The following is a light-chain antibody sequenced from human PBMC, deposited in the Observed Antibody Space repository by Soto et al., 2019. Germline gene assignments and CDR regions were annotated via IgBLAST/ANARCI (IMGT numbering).Light chain of an antibody. CDR2: EVS. CDR3: SSYTTTATVL. CDR1: SSDVGNYDY. V-gene: IGLV2-14*01. Sequence: QSALTQPASVSGSPGQSITISCTGTSSDVGNYDYVSWYQQYPGKVPKLMIYEVSNRPSGVSNRFSGSKSGNTASLTISGLQAEDEADYFCSSYTTTATVLFGRGTKVIVL. J-gene: IGLJ2*01.